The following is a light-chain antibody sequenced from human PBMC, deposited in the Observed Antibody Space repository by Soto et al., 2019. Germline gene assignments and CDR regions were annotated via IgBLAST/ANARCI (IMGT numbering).Light chain of an antibody. Sequence: DFQMTQSPSSLSASVGDRVTITFRATQSISRSLNWYQRKPGKAPELLIYAASSLQSGVPSRFSGSGSGTDFTLTISSLEPEDFAVYYCQQRTHWPSFGQGTRLEIK. V-gene: IGKV1-39*01. CDR2: AAS. CDR1: QSISRS. J-gene: IGKJ5*01. CDR3: QQRTHWPS.